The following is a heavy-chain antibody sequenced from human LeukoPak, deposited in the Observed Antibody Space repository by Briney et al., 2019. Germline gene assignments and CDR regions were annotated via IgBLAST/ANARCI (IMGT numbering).Heavy chain of an antibody. D-gene: IGHD3-10*01. CDR1: GYTFTSYY. CDR3: ARGPYCSGSSSSEYFQN. V-gene: IGHV1-46*01. CDR2: INPSGGST. J-gene: IGHJ1*01. Sequence: ASVKVSCKASGYTFTSYYMHWVRQVPGQGLEWMGIINPSGGSTSYAQKFQGRVTMTRDTSTSTVYMELSSLRSEDTAVYYCARGPYCSGSSSSEYFQNWGQGTLVTVSS.